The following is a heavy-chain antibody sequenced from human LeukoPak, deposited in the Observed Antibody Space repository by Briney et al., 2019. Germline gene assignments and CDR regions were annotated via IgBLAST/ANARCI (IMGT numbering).Heavy chain of an antibody. Sequence: PSETLSLTCTVSGGSISSYYWSWIRLPPGKGLEWIGYIYYSGSTNYNPSLKSRVTISVDTSKNQFSLKLSSVTAADTAVYYCARTDTGLFDYWGQGTLVTVSS. CDR2: IYYSGST. CDR3: ARTDTGLFDY. J-gene: IGHJ4*02. V-gene: IGHV4-59*01. D-gene: IGHD5-18*01. CDR1: GGSISSYY.